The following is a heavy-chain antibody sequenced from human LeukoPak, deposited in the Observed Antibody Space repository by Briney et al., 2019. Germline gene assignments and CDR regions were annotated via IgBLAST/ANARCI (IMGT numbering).Heavy chain of an antibody. CDR3: ARHSGDYYDSSGYYYVSY. D-gene: IGHD3-22*01. V-gene: IGHV1-69*02. J-gene: IGHJ4*02. CDR1: GGTFSSYT. Sequence: SVKVSCKASGGTFSSYTISWVRQAPGQGLEWMGRIIPTLGIGNYAQKFQGRITIIADKSTNTAYMELSNLRSEDTAVYYCARHSGDYYDSSGYYYVSYWGRGTLVTVSS. CDR2: IIPTLGIG.